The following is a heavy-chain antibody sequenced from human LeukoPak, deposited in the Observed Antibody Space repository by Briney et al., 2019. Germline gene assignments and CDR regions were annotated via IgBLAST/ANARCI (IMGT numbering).Heavy chain of an antibody. CDR3: ARGFRDCSSTSCYLLHFNWFDS. J-gene: IGHJ5*01. Sequence: ASVKASCKASGYSITTYDINWVRQAAGQGLEWMGWMNPNNGNTGYAQKFQGRVTMTRDTSISTAYMELSSLRSEDTAVYYCARGFRDCSSTSCYLLHFNWFDSWGQGTLVTVSS. V-gene: IGHV1-8*01. CDR2: MNPNNGNT. CDR1: GYSITTYD. D-gene: IGHD2-2*01.